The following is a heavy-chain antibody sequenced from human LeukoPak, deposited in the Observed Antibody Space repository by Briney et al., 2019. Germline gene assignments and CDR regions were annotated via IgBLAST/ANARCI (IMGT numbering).Heavy chain of an antibody. J-gene: IGHJ4*02. D-gene: IGHD1-14*01. CDR2: ISSSSSYI. Sequence: GGSLRVSCAASGFTFSSYSMNWVRQAPGKGLEWVSSISSSSSYIYYADSVKGRFTISRDNAKNSLYLQMNSLRAEDTAVYYCARGTPLNPEISGFDYWGQGTLVTVSS. CDR3: ARGTPLNPEISGFDY. V-gene: IGHV3-21*01. CDR1: GFTFSSYS.